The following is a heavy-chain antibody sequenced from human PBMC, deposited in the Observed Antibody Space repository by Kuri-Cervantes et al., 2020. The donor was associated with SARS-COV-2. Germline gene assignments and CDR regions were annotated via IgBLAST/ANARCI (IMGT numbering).Heavy chain of an antibody. CDR3: AREVGYCDSGRCYGLDAFDI. CDR1: GYTFSSYA. CDR2: INTATGNT. D-gene: IGHD2-2*01. Sequence: ASVKVSCKASGYTFSSYAIHWVRQAPGQGLEWMGWINTATGNTHYSQKFQGRVTITRDTAASTEYMDLNSLGSEDTAVYYCAREVGYCDSGRCYGLDAFDIWGQGTTVTVSS. V-gene: IGHV1-3*04. J-gene: IGHJ3*02.